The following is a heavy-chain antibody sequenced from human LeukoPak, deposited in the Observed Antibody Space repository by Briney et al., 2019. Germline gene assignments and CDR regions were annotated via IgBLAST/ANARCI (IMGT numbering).Heavy chain of an antibody. Sequence: ASVKVSCKASGGTFSSYAISWVRQAPGQGLEWMGRIIPILGIANYAQKFQGRVTITADKSTSTAYMELSSLRSEDTAVYYCARTKLYCGGDCYPTLFDYWGQGTLVTVSS. J-gene: IGHJ4*02. CDR3: ARTKLYCGGDCYPTLFDY. V-gene: IGHV1-69*04. CDR1: GGTFSSYA. D-gene: IGHD2-21*02. CDR2: IIPILGIA.